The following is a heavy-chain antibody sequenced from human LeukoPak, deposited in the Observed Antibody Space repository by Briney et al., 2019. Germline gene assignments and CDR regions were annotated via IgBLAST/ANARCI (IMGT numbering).Heavy chain of an antibody. CDR1: GFTFSNAW. J-gene: IGHJ4*02. CDR2: ISGSGGST. D-gene: IGHD2-2*01. V-gene: IGHV3-23*01. CDR3: AAIYCGSTSCYAFDH. Sequence: GGSLRLSCAASGFTFSNAWMSWVRQAPGKGLEWVSAISGSGGSTYYADSVKGRFTVSRDNSKNTLSLQMNSLRAEDTAVYYCAAIYCGSTSCYAFDHWGQGTLVTVSS.